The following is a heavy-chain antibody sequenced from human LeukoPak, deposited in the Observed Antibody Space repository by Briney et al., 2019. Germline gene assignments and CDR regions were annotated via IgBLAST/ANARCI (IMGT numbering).Heavy chain of an antibody. CDR3: AKGGSDTAMAYDY. CDR1: GFTFDDYA. D-gene: IGHD5-18*01. V-gene: IGHV3-9*01. J-gene: IGHJ4*02. Sequence: PGGSLRLSCAASGFTFDDYAMHWVRQAPGKGLEWVSGISWNSGSIGYADSVKGRFTISRDNAKNSLYLQMNSLRAEDTALYYCAKGGSDTAMAYDYWGQGTLVTVSS. CDR2: ISWNSGSI.